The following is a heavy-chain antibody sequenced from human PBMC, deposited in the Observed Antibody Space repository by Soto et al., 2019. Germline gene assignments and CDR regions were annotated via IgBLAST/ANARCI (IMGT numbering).Heavy chain of an antibody. CDR1: GFTFSNYA. Sequence: QLLESGGGLVQPGGSLRLSCAASGFTFSNYAMTWVRQAPGMGLGWVSSITGSGGSTYYADSVKGRFTISRDNSKNTLYLQVNSLRAEDAAVYYCAKDRTTMYDAFDVWGQGTMVTVSS. V-gene: IGHV3-23*01. J-gene: IGHJ3*01. CDR3: AKDRTTMYDAFDV. CDR2: ITGSGGST.